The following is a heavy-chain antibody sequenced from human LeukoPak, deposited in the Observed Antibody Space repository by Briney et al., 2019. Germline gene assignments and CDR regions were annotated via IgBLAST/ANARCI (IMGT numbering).Heavy chain of an antibody. CDR3: AKEGARDSYFDY. Sequence: GGSLRLSCAASGFTFDDYAMHWVRQAPGKGLEWVSLITWDGGVTYYTDSVKGRFTTSRDNSKNSLYLQMNSLRGEDTALYYCAKEGARDSYFDYWGQGTLVTVSS. V-gene: IGHV3-43D*03. CDR1: GFTFDDYA. J-gene: IGHJ4*02. CDR2: ITWDGGVT.